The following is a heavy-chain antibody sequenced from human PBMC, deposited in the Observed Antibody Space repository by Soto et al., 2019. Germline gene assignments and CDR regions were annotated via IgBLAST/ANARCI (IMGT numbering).Heavy chain of an antibody. V-gene: IGHV1-2*02. CDR3: ARVTLKAGNWFDP. Sequence: QVQLVQSGAEVKKPGASVKVSCKASGYTFTDYFIHWVRQAPGQGFEWMGWINPKSRGTNYAQKFQGRVTMTRDTSNSTAYMELRGPRSDDTAVYYCARVTLKAGNWFDPWGQGTLVTVSS. J-gene: IGHJ5*02. CDR2: INPKSRGT. CDR1: GYTFTDYF.